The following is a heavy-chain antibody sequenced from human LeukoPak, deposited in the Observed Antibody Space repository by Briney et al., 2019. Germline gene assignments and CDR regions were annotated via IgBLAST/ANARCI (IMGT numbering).Heavy chain of an antibody. V-gene: IGHV3-23*01. CDR3: ARDRWSSSSSEGALDI. CDR1: GFTFFNYA. CDR2: ISGSGGNT. D-gene: IGHD6-6*01. J-gene: IGHJ3*02. Sequence: GGSLRLSCAASGFTFFNYAMSWVRQSPGKGLEWVSIISGSGGNTNYADSVKGRFTISRDNSNNTLYLQMNSLRAEDTAVYYCARDRWSSSSSEGALDIWGQGTMVTVSS.